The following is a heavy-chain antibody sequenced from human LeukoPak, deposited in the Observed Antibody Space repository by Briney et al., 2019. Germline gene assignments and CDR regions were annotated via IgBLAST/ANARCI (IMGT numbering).Heavy chain of an antibody. J-gene: IGHJ6*03. CDR2: ISYDGSNK. V-gene: IGHV3-30*04. Sequence: GGSLRLSCAASGFTFSSYAMHWVRQAPGKGLEWVAVISYDGSNKYYADSVKGRFTISRDNSQNTLYLQMNSLRAEDTAVYYCARDPIAAAGTDYYYYMDVWGKGTTVTVSS. D-gene: IGHD6-13*01. CDR3: ARDPIAAAGTDYYYYMDV. CDR1: GFTFSSYA.